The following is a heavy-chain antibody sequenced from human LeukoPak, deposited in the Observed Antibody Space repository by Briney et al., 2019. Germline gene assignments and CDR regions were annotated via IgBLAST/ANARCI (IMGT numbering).Heavy chain of an antibody. Sequence: SETLSLTCTVSGGSISSSSYYWGRIRQPPGKGLEWIGSIYYSGSTYYNPSLKSRVTISVDTSKDQFSLKLSSVTAADTAVYYCARWTNCGGDCHILDYWGQGILVTVSS. V-gene: IGHV4-39*07. CDR1: GGSISSSSYY. CDR2: IYYSGST. J-gene: IGHJ4*02. CDR3: ARWTNCGGDCHILDY. D-gene: IGHD2-21*02.